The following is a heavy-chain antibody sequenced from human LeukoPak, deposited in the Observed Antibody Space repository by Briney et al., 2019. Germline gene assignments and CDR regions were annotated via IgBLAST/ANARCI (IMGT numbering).Heavy chain of an antibody. CDR2: IYHSGST. Sequence: SETLSLTCTVSGGSISRGGYYWSWIRQPPGKGLEWIGYIYHSGSTYYNPSLKSRVTISVDRSKNQFSLKLSSVTAADTAVYFCARREYQLLFAFDIRGQGTMVTVSS. CDR1: GGSISRGGYY. D-gene: IGHD2-2*01. V-gene: IGHV4-30-2*01. J-gene: IGHJ3*02. CDR3: ARREYQLLFAFDI.